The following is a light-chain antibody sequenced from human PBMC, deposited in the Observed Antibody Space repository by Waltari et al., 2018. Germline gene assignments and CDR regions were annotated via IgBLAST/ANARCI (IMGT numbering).Light chain of an antibody. Sequence: QSALTQPASVSGSPGQSITISCTGTSSDVGAYNYVSWYQQHPGQAPKLMIDDVTSRPAGVANRFSGSKSGNTASLTISGLQAEDEADYYCSSYTSSSTPLVFGGGTKLTVL. V-gene: IGLV2-14*03. CDR1: SSDVGAYNY. CDR2: DVT. J-gene: IGLJ2*01. CDR3: SSYTSSSTPLV.